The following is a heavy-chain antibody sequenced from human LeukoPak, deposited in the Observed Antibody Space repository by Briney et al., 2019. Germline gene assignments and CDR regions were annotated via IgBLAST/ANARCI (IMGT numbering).Heavy chain of an antibody. CDR1: GYTFTSYY. CDR2: INPSGGST. J-gene: IGHJ6*03. Sequence: ASVKVSCKASGYTFTSYYMHWVRQAPGQGLEWMGIINPSGGSTSYAQKFQGRVTMTRDTSTSTVYMELSSLRSEDTAVYYCARDPGIAAVTYYYYMDVWGKGTTVTVSS. CDR3: ARDPGIAAVTYYYYMDV. V-gene: IGHV1-46*01. D-gene: IGHD6-13*01.